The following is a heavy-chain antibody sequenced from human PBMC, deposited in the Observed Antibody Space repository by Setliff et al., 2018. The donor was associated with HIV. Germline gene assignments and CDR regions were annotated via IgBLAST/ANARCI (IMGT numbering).Heavy chain of an antibody. Sequence: GGSLRLSCAASGFTFDRDWMQWVRQAPGKGLVWVSRVNSDGSSKTYADSVKDRFTISRDNAKNTLYLQMNSLRAEDTGVYYCHSGYDTEEQSYFDYWGQGTLVTVSS. CDR2: VNSDGSSK. J-gene: IGHJ4*02. D-gene: IGHD5-12*01. CDR3: HSGYDTEEQSYFDY. CDR1: GFTFDRDW. V-gene: IGHV3-74*01.